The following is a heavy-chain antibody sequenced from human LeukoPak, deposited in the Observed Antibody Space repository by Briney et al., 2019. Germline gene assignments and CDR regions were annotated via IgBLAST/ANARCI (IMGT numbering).Heavy chain of an antibody. V-gene: IGHV4-39*01. D-gene: IGHD6-6*01. Sequence: ETLSLTCTVSGGFISSSSYYWGWIRQPPGKGLEWIGSIYYSGSTYYNPSLKSRVTISVDTSKNQFSLKLSSVTAADTAVYYCARRGIAARLLYYFDYWGQGTLVTVSS. CDR1: GGFISSSSYY. CDR3: ARRGIAARLLYYFDY. CDR2: IYYSGST. J-gene: IGHJ4*02.